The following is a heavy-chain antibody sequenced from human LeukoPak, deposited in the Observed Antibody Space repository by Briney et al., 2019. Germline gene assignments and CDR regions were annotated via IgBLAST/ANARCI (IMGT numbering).Heavy chain of an antibody. CDR2: ISSSSNYI. CDR3: ARGYGGEGFDY. CDR1: GFTFSSYS. V-gene: IGHV3-21*01. D-gene: IGHD4-23*01. J-gene: IGHJ4*02. Sequence: GGSLRLSCAASGFTFSSYSMNWVRQAPGKGLEWVSSISSSSNYIYYADSLKGRFTISRDNATNSLYLQTNSLRAEDTAVYYCARGYGGEGFDYWGQGTLVTVSS.